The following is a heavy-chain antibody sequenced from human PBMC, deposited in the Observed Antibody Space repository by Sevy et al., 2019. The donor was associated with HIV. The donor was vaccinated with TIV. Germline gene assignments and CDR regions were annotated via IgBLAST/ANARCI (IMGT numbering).Heavy chain of an antibody. V-gene: IGHV3-23*01. Sequence: GGSLTLSCAASGFTFSKYSMSWVRQPPGKGLEWVSTLSFGCGEINYADSVKGRFTISRDNSKSSVYLQMNKLRPEDTAVYYCAREGCTKPHDYWGQGTLVTVSS. CDR2: LSFGCGEI. CDR1: GFTFSKYS. J-gene: IGHJ4*02. D-gene: IGHD2-8*01. CDR3: AREGCTKPHDY.